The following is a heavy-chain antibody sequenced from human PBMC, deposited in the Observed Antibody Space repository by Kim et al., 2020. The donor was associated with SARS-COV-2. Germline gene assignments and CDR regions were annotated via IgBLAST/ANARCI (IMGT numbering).Heavy chain of an antibody. CDR3: ARDQYYYGSGSSFDY. Sequence: QKFQGRVTITADESTSTAYMELSSLRSEDTAVYYRARDQYYYGSGSSFDYWGQGTLVTVSS. J-gene: IGHJ4*02. V-gene: IGHV1-69*01. D-gene: IGHD3-10*01.